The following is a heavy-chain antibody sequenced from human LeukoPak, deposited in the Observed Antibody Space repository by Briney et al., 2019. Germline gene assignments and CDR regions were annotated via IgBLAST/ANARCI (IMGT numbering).Heavy chain of an antibody. CDR3: ARLEGDAFLDY. J-gene: IGHJ4*02. CDR1: GYTXTNYW. Sequence: ESLQISCKGXGYTXTNYWIGWVRQLPGKGLEWMGIIYPLDSDTRYSPSFQGQVTISADKSISTAYLQWSSLKASDTAMYYCARLEGDAFLDYWGQGTLVTVSS. CDR2: IYPLDSDT. D-gene: IGHD2-21*02. V-gene: IGHV5-51*01.